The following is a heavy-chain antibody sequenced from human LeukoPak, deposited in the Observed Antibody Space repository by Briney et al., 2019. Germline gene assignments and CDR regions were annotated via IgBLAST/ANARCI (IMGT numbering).Heavy chain of an antibody. CDR1: GDTLKELS. CDR3: ARSTGLGY. V-gene: IGHV1-8*01. J-gene: IGHJ4*02. Sequence: ASVKVSCKVSGDTLKELSVHWVRQATGQGLEWMGWMNPNSGNTGYAQKFQGRVTMTRNTSISTAYMELSSLRSEDTAVYYCARSTGLGYWGQGTLVTVSS. CDR2: MNPNSGNT.